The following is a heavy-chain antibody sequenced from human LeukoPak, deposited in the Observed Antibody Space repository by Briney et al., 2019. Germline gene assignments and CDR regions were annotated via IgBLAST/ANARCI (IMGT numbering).Heavy chain of an antibody. J-gene: IGHJ4*02. V-gene: IGHV1-2*02. CDR1: GYTFTGYY. CDR3: ARDRPSPRYYFDY. CDR2: INPNSGGT. Sequence: RASVKVSCKASGYTFTGYYMHWVRQAPGQGREWMGWINPNSGGTNYAQKFQGRVTITRDTSISTAYMELRRLRSDDTAVYSCARDRPSPRYYFDYWGQGTLVTVSS.